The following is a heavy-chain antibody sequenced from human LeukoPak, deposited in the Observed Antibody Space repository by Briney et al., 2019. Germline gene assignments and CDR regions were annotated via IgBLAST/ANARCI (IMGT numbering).Heavy chain of an antibody. CDR1: GGSISSYS. J-gene: IGHJ4*02. CDR3: AREGYSYGYRYYFDY. V-gene: IGHV4-4*07. Sequence: SETLSLTRTVSGGSISSYSWSWIRQPAGKRLEWIGRIYTSGSTNCNPSLKSRVTMSVDTSKNQFSLNLSSVSAADTAVYYCAREGYSYGYRYYFDYWGQGTLVTVSS. CDR2: IYTSGST. D-gene: IGHD5-18*01.